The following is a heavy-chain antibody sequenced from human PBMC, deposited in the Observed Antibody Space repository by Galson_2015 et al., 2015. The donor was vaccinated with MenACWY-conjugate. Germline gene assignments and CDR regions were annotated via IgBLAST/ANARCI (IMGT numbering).Heavy chain of an antibody. Sequence: SLRLSCAASGFSFSRYGMHWVRQAPGKGLEWVAVISYDGNNEYYVDSVKGRFIISRDNSNNTLSLQMNSLRGEDTAVYYCAKDFAPRGGWYGGGVWGQGALVTVSS. CDR1: GFSFSRYG. J-gene: IGHJ4*02. D-gene: IGHD6-19*01. CDR2: ISYDGNNE. V-gene: IGHV3-30*18. CDR3: AKDFAPRGGWYGGGV.